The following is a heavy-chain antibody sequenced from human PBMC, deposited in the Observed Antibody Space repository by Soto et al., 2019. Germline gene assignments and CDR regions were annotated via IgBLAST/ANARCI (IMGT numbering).Heavy chain of an antibody. Sequence: PGESLKISCKGSGYTFTSFWIAWVRQMPGKGLEWMGIIFPGDSQTRYSPSFQGQVTISADKSSNTAYLQWSNLTASDTAIFYCARLGHRGDYYDYYGMDVWGQGTTVPVSS. J-gene: IGHJ6*02. CDR1: GYTFTSFW. CDR2: IFPGDSQT. V-gene: IGHV5-51*01. CDR3: ARLGHRGDYYDYYGMDV. D-gene: IGHD3-16*01.